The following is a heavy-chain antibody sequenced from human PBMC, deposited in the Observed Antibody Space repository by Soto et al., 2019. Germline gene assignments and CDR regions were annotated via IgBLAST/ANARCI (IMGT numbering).Heavy chain of an antibody. CDR2: IWSDESHE. J-gene: IGHJ5*02. CDR1: GVTVRNHG. Sequence: QVQLVESGGGLVQPERSLRLSCAASGVTVRNHGMQWGRQAPGKGLVWVAVIWSDESHEFYADAVKGRFSIARDNAKNTLYLQMNSLRAEDTAMFYCARDRSEFARWFDRWGQGTLVTVSS. D-gene: IGHD2-21*01. V-gene: IGHV3-33*01. CDR3: ARDRSEFARWFDR.